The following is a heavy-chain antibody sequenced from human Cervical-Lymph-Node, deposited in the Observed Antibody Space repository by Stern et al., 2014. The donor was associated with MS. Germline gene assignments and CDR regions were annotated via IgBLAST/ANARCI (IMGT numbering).Heavy chain of an antibody. CDR2: ICGSGTNT. CDR3: ATLANPGSP. Sequence: EVQLGQSGGGLVQPGGSLRLTCAASGFGFSTYTMNWVRQAPGKGLEWVSGICGSGTNTYYADSVKGRFTISRDNPKNTLYLQMNSLRVEDTAVYFCATLANPGSPWGQGTLVTVSS. CDR1: GFGFSTYT. J-gene: IGHJ5*02. D-gene: IGHD3-10*01. V-gene: IGHV3-23*04.